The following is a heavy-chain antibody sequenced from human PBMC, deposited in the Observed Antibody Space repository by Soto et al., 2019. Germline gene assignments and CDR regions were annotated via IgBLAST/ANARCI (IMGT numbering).Heavy chain of an antibody. CDR2: INTSDGST. Sequence: KASFKTSGSTFTSNRMHWGRHATGQRHEWLGLINTSDGSTLYVEKFQARVTMTRDTSTSTLYMELSSLRSEYTAVYYCARAKTIGQYYFETWDQGPRVRISS. CDR3: ARAKTIGQYYFET. V-gene: IGHV1-46*01. J-gene: IGHJ4*01. CDR1: GSTFTSNR.